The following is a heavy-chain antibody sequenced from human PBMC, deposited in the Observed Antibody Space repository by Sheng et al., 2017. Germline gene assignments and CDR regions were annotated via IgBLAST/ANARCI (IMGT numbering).Heavy chain of an antibody. V-gene: IGHV1-18*01. CDR3: ARDNSRLFDY. CDR2: ISAYNGDT. CDR1: GYTFTSYG. J-gene: IGHJ4*02. D-gene: IGHD6-6*01. Sequence: QVLLVQSGAEVKKPGASVRVSCKASGYTFTSYGISWVRQAPGQGLEWMGWISAYNGDTAYAQNLQGRVTLTTDTSTSTAYMELRSLRSDDTAVYYCARDNSRLFDYWGQGTLVTVSS.